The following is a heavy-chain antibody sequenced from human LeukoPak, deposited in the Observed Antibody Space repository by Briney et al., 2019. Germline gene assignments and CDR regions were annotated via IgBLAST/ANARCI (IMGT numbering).Heavy chain of an antibody. Sequence: SETLSLTCAVYGGSYSGYYWSWIRQPPGKGLEWIGETNHSGSTNYNLSLKSRVTISVDTSKNQFSLKMRSVTAADTAVYYCARVRAVAGTPPDYWGQGTLVTVSS. D-gene: IGHD6-19*01. CDR1: GGSYSGYY. CDR3: ARVRAVAGTPPDY. CDR2: TNHSGST. J-gene: IGHJ4*02. V-gene: IGHV4-34*01.